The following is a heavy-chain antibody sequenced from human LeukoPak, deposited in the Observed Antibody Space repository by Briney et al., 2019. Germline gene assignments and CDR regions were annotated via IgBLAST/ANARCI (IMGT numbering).Heavy chain of an antibody. CDR3: ARGYSGYAY. V-gene: IGHV3-7*03. J-gene: IGHJ4*02. D-gene: IGHD5-12*01. Sequence: GGSLRLSCAASGFTFTTFWMGWVRQAPGKGLEWVANIKQDGSDKYYVDSVKGRFTISRDNAKNSLYLQMNSVRAEDTALYYCARGYSGYAYWGQGTLVTVSS. CDR1: GFTFTTFW. CDR2: IKQDGSDK.